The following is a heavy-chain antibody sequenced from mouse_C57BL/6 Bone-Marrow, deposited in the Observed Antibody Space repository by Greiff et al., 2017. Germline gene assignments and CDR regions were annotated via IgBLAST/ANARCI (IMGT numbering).Heavy chain of an antibody. CDR3: AGEDDGYSSWFAY. J-gene: IGHJ3*01. V-gene: IGHV1-55*01. CDR2: IYPGSGST. D-gene: IGHD2-3*01. CDR1: GYTFTSYW. Sequence: QVQLQQPGAELVKPGASVKMSCKASGYTFTSYWITWVKQRPGQGLEWIGDIYPGSGSTNYNEKFKSKATLTVDTSSSTAYMQRSSLTSEDSAVYYCAGEDDGYSSWFAYWGQGTLVTVSA.